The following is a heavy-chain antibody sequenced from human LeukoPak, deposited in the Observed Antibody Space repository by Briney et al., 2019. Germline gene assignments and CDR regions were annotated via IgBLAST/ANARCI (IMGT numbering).Heavy chain of an antibody. CDR3: ATTPLRSFVVAGSFDY. D-gene: IGHD6-19*01. J-gene: IGHJ4*02. V-gene: IGHV3-23*01. Sequence: GGSLRLSCAASGFTFSSYAMSWVRQAPGKGLEWVSAISGSGGSTYYADSVKGRFTISRDNSKNTLYLQMNSLRAEDTAVYYCATTPLRSFVVAGSFDYWGQGTLVTVSS. CDR2: ISGSGGST. CDR1: GFTFSSYA.